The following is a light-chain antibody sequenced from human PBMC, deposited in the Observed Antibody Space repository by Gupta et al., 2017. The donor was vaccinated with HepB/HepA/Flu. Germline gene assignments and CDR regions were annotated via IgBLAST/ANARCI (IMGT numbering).Light chain of an antibody. CDR3: QLHSNWLT. CDR1: QIVSSY. V-gene: IGKV3-11*01. Sequence: IVLTQSPAILSLSPGERATLSCRANQIVSSYIACYQQKPGQAPMLLIYDASISATGIPARFSGSGSATYFTPTISILAPEYFAVYYCQLHSNWLTFGGGTKVEIK. CDR2: DAS. J-gene: IGKJ4*01.